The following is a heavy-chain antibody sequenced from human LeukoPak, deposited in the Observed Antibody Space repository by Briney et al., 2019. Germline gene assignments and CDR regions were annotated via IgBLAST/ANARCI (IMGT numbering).Heavy chain of an antibody. Sequence: EASVKVSCKASGYTFTSYYMHWVRQAPGQGLEWMGIINPSGGSTSYAQKFQGRVTMTRDMSTSTVYMELSSLRSEDTAVYYCARVPGWFRFAFDIWGQGTMVTVSS. CDR1: GYTFTSYY. CDR3: ARVPGWFRFAFDI. CDR2: INPSGGST. J-gene: IGHJ3*02. D-gene: IGHD3-16*01. V-gene: IGHV1-46*01.